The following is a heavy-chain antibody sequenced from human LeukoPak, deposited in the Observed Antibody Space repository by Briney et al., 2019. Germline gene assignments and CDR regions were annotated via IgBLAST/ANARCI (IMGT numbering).Heavy chain of an antibody. CDR2: ISGDGGST. CDR3: AKDRRDVRSWYARWFDP. Sequence: GGSLRLSCAASGFTFDEYAMPWVRQAPGKGLEWVSLISGDGGSTYYADSVKGRFTISRDNSKNSLYLQMNSLRTEDTALYYCAKDRRDVRSWYARWFDPWGQGTLVTVSS. V-gene: IGHV3-43*02. D-gene: IGHD6-13*01. CDR1: GFTFDEYA. J-gene: IGHJ5*02.